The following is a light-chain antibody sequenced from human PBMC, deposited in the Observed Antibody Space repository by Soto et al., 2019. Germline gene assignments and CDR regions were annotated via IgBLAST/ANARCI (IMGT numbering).Light chain of an antibody. CDR3: AAWDDNLRGYWV. Sequence: QSVLTQPPSASGTPGQRITISCSGSSSNIGSHTVNWHQQVPGTAPKLLIYSNNERPSGVPDRFSGSKSGTSASLAISGLQSGDEADYYCAAWDDNLRGYWVFGGGTKVTVL. V-gene: IGLV1-44*01. J-gene: IGLJ2*01. CDR2: SNN. CDR1: SSNIGSHT.